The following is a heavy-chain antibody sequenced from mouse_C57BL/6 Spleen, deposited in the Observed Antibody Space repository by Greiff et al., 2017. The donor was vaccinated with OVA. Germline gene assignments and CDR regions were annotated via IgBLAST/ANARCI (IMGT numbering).Heavy chain of an antibody. CDR2: ISYDGSN. Sequence: EVKLMESGPGLVKPSQSLSLTCSVTGYSITSGYYWNWIRQFPGNKLEWMGYISYDGSNNYNQSLKNRISITRDTSKNQFFLKLNSVTTEDTATYYCARAPGTGYFDYWGQGTTLTVSS. CDR3: ARAPGTGYFDY. V-gene: IGHV3-6*01. D-gene: IGHD3-3*01. J-gene: IGHJ2*01. CDR1: GYSITSGYY.